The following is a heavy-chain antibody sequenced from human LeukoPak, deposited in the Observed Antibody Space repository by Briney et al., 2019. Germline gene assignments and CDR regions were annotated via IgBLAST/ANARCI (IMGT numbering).Heavy chain of an antibody. CDR2: ISSSSSSI. CDR3: AKGRGETYYDSSGYYFPPEYFQH. V-gene: IGHV3-48*04. Sequence: GGSLRLSCAASGFSISGYSMNWVRQAPGKGLEWVSYISSSSSSIYYADSVKGRFTISRDNAKNSLYLQMNSLRAEDTALYYCAKGRGETYYDSSGYYFPPEYFQHWGQGTLVTVSS. CDR1: GFSISGYS. J-gene: IGHJ1*01. D-gene: IGHD3-22*01.